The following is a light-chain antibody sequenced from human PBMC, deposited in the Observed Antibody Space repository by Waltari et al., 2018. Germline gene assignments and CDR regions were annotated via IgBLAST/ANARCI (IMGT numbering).Light chain of an antibody. Sequence: QSALTQPASVSGSPGQSITISCTGTSSDVGGSNYVSCYQQHPGKAPRLMIYEVTNRPSGVSNRFSGSKSGNTASLTISGLQAEDEAHYYCSSYRSSSTSHVVFGGGTKLTVL. CDR1: SSDVGGSNY. CDR3: SSYRSSSTSHVV. V-gene: IGLV2-14*01. J-gene: IGLJ2*01. CDR2: EVT.